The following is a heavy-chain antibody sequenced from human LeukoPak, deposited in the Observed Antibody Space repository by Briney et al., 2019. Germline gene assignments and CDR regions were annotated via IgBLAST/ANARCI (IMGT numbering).Heavy chain of an antibody. CDR3: ARGQTARFLEWLLFQANFDY. CDR1: GGSISSGGYS. CDR2: IYHSGST. V-gene: IGHV4-30-2*01. Sequence: SQTLSLTCAVSGGSISSGGYSWSWIRQPPGKGLEWIGYIYHSGSTYYNPSLKSRVTISVDRSKNQFSLKLSSVTAADTAVYYCARGQTARFLEWLLFQANFDYWGQGTLVTVSS. D-gene: IGHD3-3*01. J-gene: IGHJ4*02.